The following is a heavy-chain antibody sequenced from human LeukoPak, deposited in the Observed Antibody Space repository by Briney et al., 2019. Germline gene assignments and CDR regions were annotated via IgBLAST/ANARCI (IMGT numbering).Heavy chain of an antibody. D-gene: IGHD4-17*01. J-gene: IGHJ4*02. CDR1: GGTFTDYY. Sequence: GSSVKVSCKASGGTFTDYYVHWVRQAPGQGLEWMGRINPNSGGTNYAQKFQGRVTMTRGTSISTAYMELSRLRSDDTAVYYCARGVYGDPFDYWGQGTLVTVSS. CDR2: INPNSGGT. CDR3: ARGVYGDPFDY. V-gene: IGHV1-2*06.